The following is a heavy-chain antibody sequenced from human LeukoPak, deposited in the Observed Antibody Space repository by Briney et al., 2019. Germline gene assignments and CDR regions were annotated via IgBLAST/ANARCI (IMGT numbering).Heavy chain of an antibody. Sequence: PSQTLSLTCTVSGGSISSGTYYWSWIRQPAGKGLEWIGRIYSSGSTSYNPSLESRVTISVDTSENRFSLKLSSVTAADTAVYYCAIHDYGDRDAFDIWGQGTMVTVSS. J-gene: IGHJ3*02. CDR1: GGSISSGTYY. CDR2: IYSSGST. V-gene: IGHV4-61*02. D-gene: IGHD4-17*01. CDR3: AIHDYGDRDAFDI.